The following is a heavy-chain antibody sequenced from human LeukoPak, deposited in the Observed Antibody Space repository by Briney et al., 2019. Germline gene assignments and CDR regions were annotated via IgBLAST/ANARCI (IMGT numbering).Heavy chain of an antibody. V-gene: IGHV4-4*07. CDR3: ARESGSMRWFDR. J-gene: IGHJ5*02. CDR2: MSTSGNS. Sequence: PSETLSLTCTVSGGSISGYYWSWIRQPAGKGLEWIGRMSTSGNSNYIPSLVSRVTMSVDTSKNQFSLNLSSVTAADTAVYYCARESGSMRWFDRWGQGTLVTVSS. CDR1: GGSISGYY. D-gene: IGHD6-25*01.